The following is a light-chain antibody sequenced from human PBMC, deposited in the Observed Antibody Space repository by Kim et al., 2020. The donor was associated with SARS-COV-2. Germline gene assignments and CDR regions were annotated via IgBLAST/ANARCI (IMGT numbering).Light chain of an antibody. V-gene: IGKV3-15*01. CDR3: QQYNNWPTSYT. CDR2: GAS. J-gene: IGKJ2*01. Sequence: PEERTPKASRASQNVSSNIARYKQNHGQAPRLRIYGASTRATGNPARFSGSGSGTEFTLTISSMQSEEFAVYYCQQYNNWPTSYTLGKGTKLEI. CDR1: QNVSSN.